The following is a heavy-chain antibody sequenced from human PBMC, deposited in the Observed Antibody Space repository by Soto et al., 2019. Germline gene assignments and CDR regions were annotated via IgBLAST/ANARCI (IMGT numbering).Heavy chain of an antibody. CDR1: GGSISSSSYY. J-gene: IGHJ5*02. CDR3: ASSDADYYGSGSYYFGPGWFDP. V-gene: IGHV4-39*01. D-gene: IGHD3-10*01. Sequence: QLQLQESGPGLVKPSETLSLTCTVSGGSISSSSYYWGWIRQPPGKGLEWIGSIYYSGSTYYNPSLKSRVTISVDTSKNQFSLKLSSVTAADTAVYYCASSDADYYGSGSYYFGPGWFDPWGQGTLVTVSS. CDR2: IYYSGST.